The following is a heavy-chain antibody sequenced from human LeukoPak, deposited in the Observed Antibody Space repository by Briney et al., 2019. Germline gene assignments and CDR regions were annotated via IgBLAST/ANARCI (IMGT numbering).Heavy chain of an antibody. D-gene: IGHD2-8*02. V-gene: IGHV3-7*01. CDR1: GSTFSRYW. Sequence: GGSLTLSCAASGSTFSRYWMSWARQAPGKGLEWVANIKQDGSEKYYVDSVKGRFTISRDNAKNSLYLQMNSLRAEDTAVYYCGRDVSRGAGGAFDIGGQGTMVTVSS. CDR3: GRDVSRGAGGAFDI. CDR2: IKQDGSEK. J-gene: IGHJ3*02.